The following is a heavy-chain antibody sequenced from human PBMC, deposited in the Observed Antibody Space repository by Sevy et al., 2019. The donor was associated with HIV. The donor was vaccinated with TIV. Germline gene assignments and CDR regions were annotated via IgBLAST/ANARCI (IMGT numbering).Heavy chain of an antibody. V-gene: IGHV3-7*01. Sequence: GGSLRLSCEVFGFTFSSYGMHWVRQAPGKGLEWVANIKQDGSMKYYVNSVKGRFTISRDNAKNSVYLQMNSLRAEDTAIYYCARSIAAIGPDYWGQGTLVTVSS. CDR2: IKQDGSMK. J-gene: IGHJ4*02. CDR1: GFTFSSYG. CDR3: ARSIAAIGPDY. D-gene: IGHD6-13*01.